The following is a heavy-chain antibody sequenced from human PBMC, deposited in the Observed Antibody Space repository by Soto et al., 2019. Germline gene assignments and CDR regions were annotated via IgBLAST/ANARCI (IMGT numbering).Heavy chain of an antibody. CDR3: AKVDFLWGSYCLSWFEP. J-gene: IGHJ5*02. Sequence: PSETLSLTCTVSGGSITTTTYYWGWIRQPPGKGLEWIGSIYYSGNTYYNPSLKTRVTISVDTSKSQFSLTLNSVTAADTAVYYFAKVDFLWGSYCLSWFEPWGQGILVTLAS. CDR2: IYYSGNT. V-gene: IGHV4-39*01. CDR1: GGSITTTTYY. D-gene: IGHD3-16*02.